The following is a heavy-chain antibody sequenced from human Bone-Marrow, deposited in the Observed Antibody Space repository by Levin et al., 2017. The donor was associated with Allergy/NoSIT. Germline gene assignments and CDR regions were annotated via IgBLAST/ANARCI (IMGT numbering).Heavy chain of an antibody. V-gene: IGHV4-59*01. CDR1: GGSISSYY. CDR3: ARLGDGGADDPYFDY. Sequence: LSLTCTVSGGSISSYYWSWIRQPPGKGLEWIGYIYYSGSTNYNPSLKSRVTISVDTSKNQFSLKLSSVTAADTAVYYCARLGDGGADDPYFDYWGQGTLVTVSS. J-gene: IGHJ4*02. CDR2: IYYSGST. D-gene: IGHD3-16*01.